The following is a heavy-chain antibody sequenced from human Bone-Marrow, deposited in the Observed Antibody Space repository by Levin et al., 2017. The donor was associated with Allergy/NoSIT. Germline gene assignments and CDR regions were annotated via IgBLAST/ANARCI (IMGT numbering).Heavy chain of an antibody. V-gene: IGHV3-30-3*01. D-gene: IGHD5-18*01. Sequence: SCVGSGFPFNNNAVHWVRQAPGKGLEWVAVTSYDGTSYDYADSVKGRYIISRDISTNTVYLQMNSLRTEDTAIYYCASRSDTILADAFDIWGRGTMVTVSS. CDR2: TSYDGTSY. CDR3: ASRSDTILADAFDI. J-gene: IGHJ3*02. CDR1: GFPFNNNA.